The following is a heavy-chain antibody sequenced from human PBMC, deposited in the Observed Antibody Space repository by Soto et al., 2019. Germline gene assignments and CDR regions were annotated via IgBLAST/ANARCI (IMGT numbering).Heavy chain of an antibody. Sequence: QVQLVESGGGVVQPGRSLRLSCAASGFTFSSYGMHWVRQAPGTGLEWVAVIWYDGSNKYYADSVKGRFTISRDNSKNTLYLQMNSLRDEDTAVYYCARDTVTTSVYLSSYGMDVWGQGTTVTVSS. CDR3: ARDTVTTSVYLSSYGMDV. V-gene: IGHV3-33*01. J-gene: IGHJ6*01. CDR1: GFTFSSYG. CDR2: IWYDGSNK. D-gene: IGHD4-4*01.